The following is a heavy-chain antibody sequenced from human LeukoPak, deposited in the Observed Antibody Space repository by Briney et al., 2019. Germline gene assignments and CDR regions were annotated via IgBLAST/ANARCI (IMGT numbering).Heavy chain of an antibody. D-gene: IGHD3-22*01. J-gene: IGHJ4*02. CDR2: IFTGGST. Sequence: SETLPLTCTVSGGSISSGGYYWSWIRQHPGKGLEWIGYIFTGGSTYYNPSLKSRVTISVDTSKNQFSLKMSSVTAADTAVYYCARDSSGYAYFDYWGQGTLVTVSS. CDR1: GGSISSGGYY. V-gene: IGHV4-31*03. CDR3: ARDSSGYAYFDY.